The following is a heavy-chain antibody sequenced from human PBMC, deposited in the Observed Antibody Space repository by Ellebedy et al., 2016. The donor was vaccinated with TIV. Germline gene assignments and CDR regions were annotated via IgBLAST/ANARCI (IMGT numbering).Heavy chain of an antibody. V-gene: IGHV4-39*01. Sequence: SETLSLTCTVSGGSVSSSSYYWGWVRQPPGKGLEWIGTIYYSGSTFYSASLKSRVAISVDTSSNRFYLELNSVTAADTAVYFCARHRLKLVAQNNWFDPWGQGTLVTVSS. J-gene: IGHJ5*02. CDR2: IYYSGST. CDR3: ARHRLKLVAQNNWFDP. D-gene: IGHD2-15*01. CDR1: GGSVSSSSYY.